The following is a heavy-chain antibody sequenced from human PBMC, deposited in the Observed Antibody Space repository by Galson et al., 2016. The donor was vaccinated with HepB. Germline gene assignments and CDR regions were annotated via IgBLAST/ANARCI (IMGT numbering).Heavy chain of an antibody. V-gene: IGHV3-23*01. J-gene: IGHJ6*02. CDR1: GFAFSSYA. D-gene: IGHD1-1*01. CDR3: ARGRRTTGTSMGRMDV. Sequence: SLRLSCAASGFAFSSYAMSWVRQAPGKGLEWVSGISGSGVSTYYAGSVKGRFTISRDNSKNTLYLQMNSLRAEDTAVYYCARGRRTTGTSMGRMDVWGQGTTVTVSS. CDR2: ISGSGVST.